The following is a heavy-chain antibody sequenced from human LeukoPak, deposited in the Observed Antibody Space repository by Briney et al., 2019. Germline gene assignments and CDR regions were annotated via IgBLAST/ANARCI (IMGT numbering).Heavy chain of an antibody. V-gene: IGHV1-3*01. J-gene: IGHJ4*02. CDR1: GYTFTSYA. CDR2: INAGNGNT. Sequence: ASVKVSCKASGYTFTSYAMHWVRQAPGQRLEWMGWINAGNGNTKYSQKFQGRVTNTRDTSASTAYMELSSLRSEDTAVYYCARLRYSYGTTEFDYWGQGTLVTVSS. D-gene: IGHD5-18*01. CDR3: ARLRYSYGTTEFDY.